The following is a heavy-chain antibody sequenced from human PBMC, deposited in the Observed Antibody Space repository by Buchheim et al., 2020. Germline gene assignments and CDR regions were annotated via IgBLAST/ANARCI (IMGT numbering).Heavy chain of an antibody. J-gene: IGHJ4*02. CDR1: GGSFSGYY. V-gene: IGHV4-34*01. CDR2: INHRGVT. CDR3: ADGGWSFDY. D-gene: IGHD3-16*01. Sequence: QVQPQQRGAGLLKPSETLSLTCAVDGGSFSGYYWTCMRQIPGKGLEWIGEINHRGVTQYNPSLKSRVTISADTSKNEVSLKLSSVTAADTAVYYCADGGWSFDYWGQGTL.